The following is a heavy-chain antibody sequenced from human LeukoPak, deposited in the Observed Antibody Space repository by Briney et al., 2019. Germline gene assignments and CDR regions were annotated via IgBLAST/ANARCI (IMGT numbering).Heavy chain of an antibody. CDR1: GGPISSYY. Sequence: SETLSLTCTVSGGPISSYYWSWIRQPPGKGLEWIGYIYYSGSTNYNPSLKSRVTISVDTSKNQFSLKLSSVTAADTAVYYCAREGLLGYCSSTSCPAFDYWGQGTLVTVSS. J-gene: IGHJ4*02. D-gene: IGHD2-2*01. CDR2: IYYSGST. CDR3: AREGLLGYCSSTSCPAFDY. V-gene: IGHV4-59*01.